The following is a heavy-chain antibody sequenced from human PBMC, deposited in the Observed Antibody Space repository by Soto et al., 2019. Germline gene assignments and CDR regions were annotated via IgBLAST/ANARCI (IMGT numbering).Heavy chain of an antibody. Sequence: EVQLVESGGGLVQPGGSLRLSCAASGLTVSDYDMQWVRQVAGKGLEWVSAIGLAGDTYYSDSVKGRFTISREAAKNSLSLQMNTLRAGDTAVYYCVRGRQQQMVREWYFDLWGRGTPVTVSS. CDR2: IGLAGDT. J-gene: IGHJ2*01. CDR1: GLTVSDYD. V-gene: IGHV3-13*01. CDR3: VRGRQQQMVREWYFDL. D-gene: IGHD6-13*01.